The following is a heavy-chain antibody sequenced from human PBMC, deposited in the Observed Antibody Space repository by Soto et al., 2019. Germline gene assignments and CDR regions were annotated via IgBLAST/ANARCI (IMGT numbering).Heavy chain of an antibody. J-gene: IGHJ4*02. CDR1: GFTFSSHE. V-gene: IGHV3-48*03. D-gene: IGHD3-3*01. CDR2: ISGSGSTI. CDR3: VRHQPRLMLSGVVTGYFDF. Sequence: GGSLRLSCEATGFTFSSHEMNWIRQTPGKRLEWIAKISGSGSTINYADSVKGRFTISRDNVQRTLHLQMDSLRVEDTGVYYCVRHQPRLMLSGVVTGYFDFCAQGTLVTVSS.